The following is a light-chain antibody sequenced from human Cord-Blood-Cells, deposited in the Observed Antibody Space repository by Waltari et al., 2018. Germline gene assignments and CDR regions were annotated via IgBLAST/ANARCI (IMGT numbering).Light chain of an antibody. J-gene: IGLJ2*01. CDR3: AAWDDSLNGVV. Sequence: QSVLTKPPSESGTPGQRVTISCSGSSSNIGSNTVNWYQQLPGTAPKLLIYRNNQRPSGVPDRFSGSKSCTSASLAISGLQAEDEADYYCAAWDDSLNGVVFGGGTKLTVL. V-gene: IGLV1-44*01. CDR1: SSNIGSNT. CDR2: RNN.